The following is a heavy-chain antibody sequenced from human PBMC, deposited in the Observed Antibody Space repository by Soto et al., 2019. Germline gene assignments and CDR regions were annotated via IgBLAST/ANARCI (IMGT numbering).Heavy chain of an antibody. CDR1: GGFVSSGSYY. CDR3: ARVERGTATTVVDAFDI. CDR2: MSHSGGT. D-gene: IGHD1-1*01. V-gene: IGHV4-34*01. Sequence: QVQLQQWGAGLLKPSETLSLTCAVSGGFVSSGSYYWSWIRQPPGKGLEWIGEMSHSGGTHFNPSLGSRVTISVDTYKNQFSLKMTSVTAADTALYYCARVERGTATTVVDAFDIWGPGTMVTVS. J-gene: IGHJ3*02.